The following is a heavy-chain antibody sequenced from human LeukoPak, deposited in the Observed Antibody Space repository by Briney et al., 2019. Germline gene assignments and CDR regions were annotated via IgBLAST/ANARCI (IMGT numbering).Heavy chain of an antibody. CDR2: ISYDGSNK. Sequence: SGGSLRLSCAASGFTFSSYGMHWVRQAPGKGLEWVAVISYDGSNKYYADSVKGRFTISRDNSKNTLYLQMNSLRAEDTAVYYCADDILGDYWGQGTLVTVSS. J-gene: IGHJ4*02. CDR3: ADDILGDY. V-gene: IGHV3-30*18. CDR1: GFTFSSYG.